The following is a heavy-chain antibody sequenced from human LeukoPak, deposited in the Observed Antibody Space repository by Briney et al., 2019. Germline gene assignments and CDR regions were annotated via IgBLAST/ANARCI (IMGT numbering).Heavy chain of an antibody. J-gene: IGHJ5*02. D-gene: IGHD3-10*01. Sequence: ASVKVSCKASGYTFTSYGISWVRQAPGQGLEWMGWISAYNGNTNYAQKLQGRVTMTTDTSTSTAYMELGSLRSDDTAVYYCARDSSITMVRGVIAMYNWFDPWGQGTLVTVSS. CDR3: ARDSSITMVRGVIAMYNWFDP. V-gene: IGHV1-18*01. CDR2: ISAYNGNT. CDR1: GYTFTSYG.